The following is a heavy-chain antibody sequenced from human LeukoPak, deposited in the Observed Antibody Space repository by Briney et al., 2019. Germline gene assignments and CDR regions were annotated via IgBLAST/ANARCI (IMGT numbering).Heavy chain of an antibody. CDR3: ARAGEDFDWLWFDY. CDR1: GGSISSYY. CDR2: IYYSGST. V-gene: IGHV4-59*01. D-gene: IGHD3-9*01. J-gene: IGHJ4*02. Sequence: SETLFLTCTVSGGSISSYYWSWIRQPPGKGLEWIGYIYYSGSTNHNPSLKSPVTISLDTSKNQFSLKLSSVTAADTAVYYCARAGEDFDWLWFDYWGQGTLVTVSS.